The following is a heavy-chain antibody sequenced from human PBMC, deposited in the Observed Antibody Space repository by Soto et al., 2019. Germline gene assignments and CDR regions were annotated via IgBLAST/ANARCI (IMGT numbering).Heavy chain of an antibody. CDR3: ERGGGRDGYTS. J-gene: IGHJ4*02. D-gene: IGHD2-15*01. CDR2: IYYSGST. Sequence: SKTLSLTCTVSGGSISSYYWSWIRQPPGKGLEWIGYIYYSGSTNYNPSLKSRVTISVDTSKNQFSLKLSSVTAADTAVYYCERGGGRDGYTSWGQGTLVTASS. CDR1: GGSISSYY. V-gene: IGHV4-59*01.